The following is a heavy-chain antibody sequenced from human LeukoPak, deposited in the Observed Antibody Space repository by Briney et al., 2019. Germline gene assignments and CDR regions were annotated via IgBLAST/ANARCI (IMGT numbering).Heavy chain of an antibody. CDR2: IYYSGST. V-gene: IGHV4-39*07. J-gene: IGHJ6*03. Sequence: SETLSLTCTVSGGSISSSSYYWGWIRQPPGKGLEWIGSIYYSGSTYYNPSLKSRVTISVDTSKNQFSLKLSSVTAADTAVYYCARGPGVRAYYYYYMDVWGKGTSVTVSS. CDR1: GGSISSSSYY. CDR3: ARGPGVRAYYYYYMDV. D-gene: IGHD2-8*01.